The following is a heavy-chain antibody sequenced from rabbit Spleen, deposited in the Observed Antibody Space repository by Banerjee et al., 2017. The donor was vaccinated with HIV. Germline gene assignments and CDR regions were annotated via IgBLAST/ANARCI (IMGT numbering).Heavy chain of an antibody. Sequence: QSLEESGGDLVKPEASLTLTCTASGFSFSSSDYMCWVRQAPGKGLEWISCIAGSSSGFSYSPTWAKGRFPLSKTSSAPVALPMARLTAPGPATYFCARGEPFSVGFSAFAIYLGFWGPGTLVTVS. J-gene: IGHJ6*01. CDR1: GFSFSSSDY. D-gene: IGHD6-1*01. CDR3: ARGEPFSVGFSAFAIYLGF. V-gene: IGHV1S40*01. CDR2: IAGSSSGFS.